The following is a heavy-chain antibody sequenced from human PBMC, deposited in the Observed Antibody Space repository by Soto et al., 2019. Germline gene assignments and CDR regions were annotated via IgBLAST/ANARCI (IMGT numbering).Heavy chain of an antibody. V-gene: IGHV1-69*13. CDR1: GGTFSSYA. D-gene: IGHD3-10*01. CDR3: ARVAFGELAFAHGGPFNP. J-gene: IGHJ5*02. Sequence: AASVKVSCKASGGTFSSYAISWVRQDHGQGLEWMGGIIPIFGTANYAQKFQGRVTITADESTSTAYMELSSLRSEDTAVYYCARVAFGELAFAHGGPFNPWGQGTLVTVSS. CDR2: IIPIFGTA.